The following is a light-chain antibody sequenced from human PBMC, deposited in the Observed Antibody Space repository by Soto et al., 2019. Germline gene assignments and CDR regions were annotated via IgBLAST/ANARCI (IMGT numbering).Light chain of an antibody. Sequence: QSVLTQPPSASGTPWQIVTISSSGSSSNIGSNYVCWYQHLPGTAPKLLIYSSNQRPSGVPDRFSGSKSGTSASLAISGLRSEDEADYDCATWDDSLSGHYVFGTGTKVTVL. J-gene: IGLJ1*01. CDR3: ATWDDSLSGHYV. CDR1: SSNIGSNY. CDR2: SSN. V-gene: IGLV1-47*02.